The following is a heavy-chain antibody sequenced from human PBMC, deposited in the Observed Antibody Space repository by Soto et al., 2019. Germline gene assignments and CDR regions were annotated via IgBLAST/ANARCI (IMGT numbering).Heavy chain of an antibody. CDR1: GYSISSSNW. CDR3: ASKPNSRYYFDY. Sequence: QMQLQESGPGLVKPSDTLSLTCAVSGYSISSSNWWGWIRQPPGKGLEWIGYIYYSGSTYYTPSLKSRVTMSVDTSNNPFSLRLKSVTAVDTAVYYCASKPNSRYYFDYWGQGTLVTVSS. V-gene: IGHV4-28*01. D-gene: IGHD5-18*01. CDR2: IYYSGST. J-gene: IGHJ4*02.